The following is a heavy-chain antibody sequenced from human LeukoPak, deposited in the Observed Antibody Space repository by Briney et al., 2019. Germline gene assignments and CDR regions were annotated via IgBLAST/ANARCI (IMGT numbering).Heavy chain of an antibody. CDR1: SGSISSTTYY. V-gene: IGHV4-39*07. CDR3: ARGPNTAGNYRAFNL. J-gene: IGHJ3*01. CDR2: IYYNGDT. D-gene: IGHD4-11*01. Sequence: SETLSLTCTVSSGSISSTTYYWAWIRQAPGRGLEWIGSIYYNGDTYYNPSLKSRVIISADTSKNQFSLKLTSVTAADTAAYYCARGPNTAGNYRAFNLWGQGTKVTVSS.